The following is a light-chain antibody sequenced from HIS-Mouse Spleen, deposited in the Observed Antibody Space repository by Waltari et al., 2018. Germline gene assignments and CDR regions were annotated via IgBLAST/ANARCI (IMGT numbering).Light chain of an antibody. CDR3: LSADSSGTWV. CDR2: KDS. J-gene: IGLJ3*02. Sequence: SYELTQPPSVSVSLGQMARITCPGEALPKKYANWYQQKPGQFPLLVIYKDSERPSGIPERFSGSSSGTIVTLTISGVQAEDEADYYCLSADSSGTWVFGGGTKLTVL. V-gene: IGLV3-16*01. CDR1: ALPKKY.